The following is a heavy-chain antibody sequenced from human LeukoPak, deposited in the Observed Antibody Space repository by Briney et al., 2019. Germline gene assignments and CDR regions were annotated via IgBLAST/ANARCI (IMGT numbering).Heavy chain of an antibody. J-gene: IGHJ3*02. CDR3: ARAGTTGGAFDI. CDR2: IYYSGST. Sequence: SETLSLTCTVSGGSISSYYWSWIRQPPGKGPEWIGYIYYSGSTNYNPSLKSRVTISVDTSKNQFSLKLSSVTAADTAVYYRARAGTTGGAFDIWGQGTMVTVSS. V-gene: IGHV4-59*01. CDR1: GGSISSYY. D-gene: IGHD4-17*01.